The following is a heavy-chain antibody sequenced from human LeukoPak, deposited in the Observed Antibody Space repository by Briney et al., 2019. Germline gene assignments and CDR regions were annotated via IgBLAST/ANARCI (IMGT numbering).Heavy chain of an antibody. V-gene: IGHV1-2*02. D-gene: IGHD1-26*01. CDR3: ARDPIVGVTGVYFDY. CDR1: GYTFTGYY. CDR2: INPNSGGT. Sequence: ASVKVSCKASGYTFTGYYMHWVRQAPGQGLEWMGWINPNSGGTNYAQKFQGRVTMTRNTSISTAYMELGRLRSDDTAVYYCARDPIVGVTGVYFDYWGQGTLVTVSS. J-gene: IGHJ4*02.